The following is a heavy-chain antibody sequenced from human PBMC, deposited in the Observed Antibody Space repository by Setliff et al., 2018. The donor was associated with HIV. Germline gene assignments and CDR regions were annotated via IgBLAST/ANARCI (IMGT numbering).Heavy chain of an antibody. CDR2: ISGRGTNT. D-gene: IGHD2-15*01. J-gene: IGHJ6*03. Sequence: PGGSLRLSCAASGFTFSSSAMSWVRQAPGKGLEWVAGISGRGTNTYNADSEKGLFTISRDTSKNTLSLQLTSLTAEASAVYYCAKAGGGLLSFYYMDVWGKGTTVTVSS. V-gene: IGHV3-23*01. CDR3: AKAGGGLLSFYYMDV. CDR1: GFTFSSSA.